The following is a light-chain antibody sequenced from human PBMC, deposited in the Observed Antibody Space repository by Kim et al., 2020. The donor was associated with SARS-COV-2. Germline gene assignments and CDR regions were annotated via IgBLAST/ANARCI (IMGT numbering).Light chain of an antibody. CDR3: QQYNSFPWT. Sequence: DIQMTQSPSTLSASVGDRVRITCRASQSISGWLAWYQQKPGKAPKVLIYDAYSLESGVASRFSGSGSGTDFTLTISSLQPDDFATYYCQQYNSFPWTFGQGNKVDIK. CDR1: QSISGW. CDR2: DAY. V-gene: IGKV1-5*01. J-gene: IGKJ1*01.